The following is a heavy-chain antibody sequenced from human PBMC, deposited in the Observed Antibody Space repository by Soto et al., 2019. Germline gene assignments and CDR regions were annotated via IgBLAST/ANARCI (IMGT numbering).Heavy chain of an antibody. J-gene: IGHJ5*02. V-gene: IGHV3-21*01. CDR3: ARVHGALQYGWFGP. Sequence: EVQLVESGGGLVKPGGSLRLSCAASGFTFSTYSMSWVRQAPGRGLEWVSSISSATSYISYADSVKGRFTISRDNATNSLCLQMNSLGAEATAVYSCARVHGALQYGWFGPWGQGTLVTVSS. CDR2: ISSATSYI. CDR1: GFTFSTYS. D-gene: IGHD4-4*01.